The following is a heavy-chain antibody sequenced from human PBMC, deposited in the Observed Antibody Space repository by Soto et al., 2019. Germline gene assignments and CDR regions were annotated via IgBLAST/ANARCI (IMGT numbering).Heavy chain of an antibody. CDR1: GFTFSDYY. CDR3: ARENEWYCSGGSCYPVSRFGLDV. CDR2: ISSSGSTI. J-gene: IGHJ6*04. D-gene: IGHD2-15*01. V-gene: IGHV3-11*01. Sequence: GGSLRLSCAASGFTFSDYYMSWIRQAPGKGLEWVSYISSSGSTIYYADSVKGRFTISRDNAKNSLYLQMNSLRAEDTAVYYCARENEWYCSGGSCYPVSRFGLDVWGKGTTVTVSS.